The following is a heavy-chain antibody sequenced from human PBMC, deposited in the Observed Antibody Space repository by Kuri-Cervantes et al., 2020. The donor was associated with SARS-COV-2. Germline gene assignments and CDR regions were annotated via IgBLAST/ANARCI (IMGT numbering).Heavy chain of an antibody. CDR3: ARGKSPRSGWLEFDYYYYYMDV. J-gene: IGHJ6*03. D-gene: IGHD6-19*01. CDR1: GFTFSSYW. V-gene: IGHV3-48*01. CDR2: ISSSSSTI. Sequence: GGSLRLSCAASGFTFSSYWMHWVRQAPGKGLEWVSYISSSSSTIYYADSVKGRFTISRDNAKNSLYLQMNSLRAEDTAVYYCARGKSPRSGWLEFDYYYYYMDVWGKGTTVTVSS.